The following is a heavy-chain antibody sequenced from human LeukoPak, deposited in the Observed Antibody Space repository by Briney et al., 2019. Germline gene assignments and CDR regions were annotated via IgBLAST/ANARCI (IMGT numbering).Heavy chain of an antibody. CDR1: GYTFNSYY. CDR2: NNPSGGST. Sequence: ASVKVSCKASGYTFNSYYMHWVRQARGQGLERIGINNPSGGSTSYAQKFQGRVTMTRDTSTSTVYMELSSLRSEDTAVYYCASGIMITFGGVHPFDYWGQGTLVTVSS. V-gene: IGHV1-46*02. J-gene: IGHJ4*02. D-gene: IGHD3-16*01. CDR3: ASGIMITFGGVHPFDY.